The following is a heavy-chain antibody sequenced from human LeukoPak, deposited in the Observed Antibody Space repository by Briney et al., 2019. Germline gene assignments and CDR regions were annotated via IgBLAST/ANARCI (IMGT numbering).Heavy chain of an antibody. CDR2: IYHSGST. J-gene: IGHJ3*02. Sequence: PSETLSLTCTVSGGSISSGGYYWSWIRQHPGKGLEWIGYIYHSGSTYYNPSLKSRVIISVDTSKNQFSLKLSSVTAADTAVYYCARAHITQGVVDGFDIWGQGTMVTVSP. V-gene: IGHV4-31*03. D-gene: IGHD3-10*01. CDR1: GGSISSGGYY. CDR3: ARAHITQGVVDGFDI.